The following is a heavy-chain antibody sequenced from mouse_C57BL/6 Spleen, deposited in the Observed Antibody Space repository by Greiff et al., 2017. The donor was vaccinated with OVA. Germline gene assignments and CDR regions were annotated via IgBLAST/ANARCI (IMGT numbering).Heavy chain of an antibody. J-gene: IGHJ3*01. CDR2: ISSGGSYT. CDR3: ARQEAYYSNYSAWFAY. Sequence: EVKLMESGGDLVKPGGSLKLSCAASGFTFSSYGMSWVRQTPDKRLEWVATISSGGSYTYYPDSVKGRFTISRDNAKNTLYLQMSSLKSEDTAMYYCARQEAYYSNYSAWFAYWGQGTLVTVSA. V-gene: IGHV5-6*01. CDR1: GFTFSSYG. D-gene: IGHD2-5*01.